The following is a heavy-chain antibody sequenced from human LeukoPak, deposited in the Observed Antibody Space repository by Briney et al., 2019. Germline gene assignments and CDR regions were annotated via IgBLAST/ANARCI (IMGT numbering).Heavy chain of an antibody. CDR2: ISYSGST. CDR3: ARGMNNNWPGRIDC. D-gene: IGHD1/OR15-1a*01. Sequence: PSETLSLTCTVSGGSISNYFWSWIRQPPGKGLEWIGYISYSGSTSYNPSLKSRVTISVDTSKNQFSLRVSSANAADTAVYYCARGMNNNWPGRIDCWGQGTLVTVSS. V-gene: IGHV4-59*13. J-gene: IGHJ4*02. CDR1: GGSISNYF.